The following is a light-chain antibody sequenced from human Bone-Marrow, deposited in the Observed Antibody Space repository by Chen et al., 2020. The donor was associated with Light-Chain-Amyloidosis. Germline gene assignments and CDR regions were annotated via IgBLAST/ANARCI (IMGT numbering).Light chain of an antibody. J-gene: IGKJ1*01. V-gene: IGKV1-39*01. Sequence: IQMTQSPSSLSASVGDRVTITCRASQSISSYLNWYRQEPGKAPKLLIWAASSLHSGVPSRFRGSGSGTDFALSITSLQPEDFATYYCQQTFITTWTFGQGTRVEI. CDR2: AAS. CDR1: QSISSY. CDR3: QQTFITTWT.